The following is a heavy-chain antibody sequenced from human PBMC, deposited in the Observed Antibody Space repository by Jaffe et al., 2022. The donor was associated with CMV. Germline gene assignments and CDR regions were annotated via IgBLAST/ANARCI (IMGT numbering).Heavy chain of an antibody. V-gene: IGHV3-64D*06. CDR2: ISSNGGST. J-gene: IGHJ6*03. Sequence: EVQLVESGGGLVQPGGSLRLSCSASGFTFSSYAMHWVRQAPGKGLEYVSAISSNGGSTYYADSVKGRFTISRDNSKNTLYLQMSSLRAEDTAVYYCVKGPHRPPYYYYYMDVWGKGTTVTVSS. D-gene: IGHD6-6*01. CDR1: GFTFSSYA. CDR3: VKGPHRPPYYYYYMDV.